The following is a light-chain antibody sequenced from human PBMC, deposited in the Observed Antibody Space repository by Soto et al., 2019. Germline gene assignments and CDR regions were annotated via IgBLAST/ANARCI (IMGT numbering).Light chain of an antibody. CDR2: GAS. CDR1: QSFGSY. Sequence: EIVLTQSAATLSLSPGERATLSCRASQSFGSYLAWYQQKPGHAPRPPIYGASTRPTGIPARFSGSGSGTDFPLPIRTLEPADFAVYYCHQCYSSRTSGQGTKV. V-gene: IGKV3-11*01. CDR3: HQCYSSRT. J-gene: IGKJ1*01.